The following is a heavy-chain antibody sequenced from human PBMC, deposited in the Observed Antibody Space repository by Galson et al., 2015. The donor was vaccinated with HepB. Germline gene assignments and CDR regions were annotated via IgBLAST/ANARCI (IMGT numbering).Heavy chain of an antibody. V-gene: IGHV3-23*01. J-gene: IGHJ6*03. CDR3: AKAAPPVVVIRYYYMDV. D-gene: IGHD2-21*01. Sequence: SLRLSCAASGFTFSSYAMSWVRQAPGKGLEWVSAISGSGGSTYYADSVKGRFTISRDNSKNTLYLQMNSLRAEDTAVYYCAKAAPPVVVIRYYYMDVWGKGTTVTVSS. CDR1: GFTFSSYA. CDR2: ISGSGGST.